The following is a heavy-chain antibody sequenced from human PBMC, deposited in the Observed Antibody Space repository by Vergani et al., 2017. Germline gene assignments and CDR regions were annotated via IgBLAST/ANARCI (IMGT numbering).Heavy chain of an antibody. D-gene: IGHD3-10*01. Sequence: QVQLQESGPGLVKPSQTLSLTCTVSGGSISSGGYYWSWIRQHPGKGLEWIGYIYYSGSTNYNPSLKSRVTISVDTSKNQFSLKLSSVTAADTAVSYCARLVRYGSWSYRSSAVDYWGQGTLVTVSS. CDR3: ARLVRYGSWSYRSSAVDY. CDR2: IYYSGST. CDR1: GGSISSGGYY. J-gene: IGHJ4*02. V-gene: IGHV4-31*03.